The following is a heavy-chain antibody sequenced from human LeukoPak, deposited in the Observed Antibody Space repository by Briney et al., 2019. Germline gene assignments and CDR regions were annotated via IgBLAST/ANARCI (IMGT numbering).Heavy chain of an antibody. J-gene: IGHJ4*02. CDR2: IGYEGGNK. CDR3: AKDLHGGYSSDY. V-gene: IGHV3-30*02. CDR1: GFTFNNFG. Sequence: GGSLRLSCAASGFTFNNFGMHWVRQAPGKGLEWVSFIGYEGGNKYYADSVKGRFTISKDNSKATLYLQMNSLRPEDTAVYYCAKDLHGGYSSDYWGQGTLVTVFS. D-gene: IGHD4-23*01.